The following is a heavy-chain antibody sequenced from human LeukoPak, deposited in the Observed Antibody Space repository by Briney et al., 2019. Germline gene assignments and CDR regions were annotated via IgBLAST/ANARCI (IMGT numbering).Heavy chain of an antibody. CDR3: ATEYRGSYKPYVY. V-gene: IGHV1-69*13. CDR2: IIPIFGTA. D-gene: IGHD1-26*01. J-gene: IGHJ4*02. CDR1: GGTFSSYA. Sequence: ASVKVSCKASGGTFSSYAISWVRQAPGQGLEWMGGIIPIFGTANYAQKFQGRVTITADESTSTAYMELSSLRSEDTAVYYCATEYRGSYKPYVYWGQGTLVTVSS.